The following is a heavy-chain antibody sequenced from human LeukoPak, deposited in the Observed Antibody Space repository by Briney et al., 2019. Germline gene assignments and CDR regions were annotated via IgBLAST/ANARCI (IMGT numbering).Heavy chain of an antibody. CDR2: IYSGGST. V-gene: IGHV3-53*01. Sequence: PGGSLRLSCAASGFTVSSNYMSWVRQAPGKGLEWVSVIYSGGSTYYADSVKGRFTISRDNAKNSLYLQMNSLRAEDTAVYYCARERGGYFDYWGQGTLVTVSS. D-gene: IGHD3-16*01. CDR1: GFTVSSNY. J-gene: IGHJ4*02. CDR3: ARERGGYFDY.